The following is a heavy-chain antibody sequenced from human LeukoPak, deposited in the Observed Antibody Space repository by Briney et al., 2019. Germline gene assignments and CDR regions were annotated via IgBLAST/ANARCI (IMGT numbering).Heavy chain of an antibody. J-gene: IGHJ4*02. CDR3: ASRKLGNDY. D-gene: IGHD7-27*01. Sequence: KPSETLSLTCTVSRGSISNFYWSWVRQPAGKGLEWVGHVFTSGTTNYNPSLKSRVTMSIDTSKNQFSLKLISVTAADTAVYYCASRKLGNDYWGQGTLVTVSS. CDR1: RGSISNFY. CDR2: VFTSGTT. V-gene: IGHV4-4*07.